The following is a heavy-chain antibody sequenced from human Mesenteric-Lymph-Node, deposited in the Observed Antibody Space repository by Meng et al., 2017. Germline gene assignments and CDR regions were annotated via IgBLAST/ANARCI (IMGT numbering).Heavy chain of an antibody. CDR3: VSSVGAPNWFDP. V-gene: IGHV3-21*01. D-gene: IGHD1-26*01. CDR2: ISSSSSYI. CDR1: GVTFSSYS. Sequence: GGLRLSCAASGVTFSSYSMNWVRQAPGKGLEWVSSISSSSSYIYYADSVKGRFTISRDNAKNSLYLQMNSLGAEDTAVYYCVSSVGAPNWFDPWGQGTLVTVSS. J-gene: IGHJ5*02.